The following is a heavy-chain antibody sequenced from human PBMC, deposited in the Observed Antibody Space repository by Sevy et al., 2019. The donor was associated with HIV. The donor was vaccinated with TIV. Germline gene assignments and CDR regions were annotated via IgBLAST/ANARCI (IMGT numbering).Heavy chain of an antibody. V-gene: IGHV1-46*02. Sequence: ASVKVSCKASGYTFNNYYIHWVRQAPGQGLEWMGIINPSGGRTNYAQKLQDRVTMTRDTSTSIVYMELSSLRSEDTAVYYCTRDRYSGYGFDYWGQGTLVTVSS. CDR2: INPSGGRT. CDR1: GYTFNNYY. D-gene: IGHD5-12*01. CDR3: TRDRYSGYGFDY. J-gene: IGHJ4*02.